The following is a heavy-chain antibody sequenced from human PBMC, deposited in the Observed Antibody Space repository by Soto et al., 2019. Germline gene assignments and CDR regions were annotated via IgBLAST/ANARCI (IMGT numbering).Heavy chain of an antibody. CDR2: ISTTSSSI. Sequence: GGSLRLSCAASEFTFRSYWMHWVRQAPGKGLEWISYISTTSSSIYYADSVKGRFTISRDNAKNSLFLQMNSLRDEDTAVYYCARKGVAFDYWGQGALVTVSS. CDR1: EFTFRSYW. CDR3: ARKGVAFDY. V-gene: IGHV3-48*02. D-gene: IGHD3-3*01. J-gene: IGHJ4*02.